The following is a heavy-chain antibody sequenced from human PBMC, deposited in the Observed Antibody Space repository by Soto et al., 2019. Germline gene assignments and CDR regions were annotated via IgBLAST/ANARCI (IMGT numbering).Heavy chain of an antibody. Sequence: QVQLVQSGSELKKPGASVKVSCKASGYTFTSYAMNWVRQAPGHGLEWMGWINTNTGNPTYAQGFTGRFVFSLDTSVSTAYLQICSLKAEDAAVYYCARGRVGIAARPRYYYYYMDVWGKGTTVTVSS. D-gene: IGHD6-6*01. J-gene: IGHJ6*03. V-gene: IGHV7-4-1*01. CDR1: GYTFTSYA. CDR3: ARGRVGIAARPRYYYYYMDV. CDR2: INTNTGNP.